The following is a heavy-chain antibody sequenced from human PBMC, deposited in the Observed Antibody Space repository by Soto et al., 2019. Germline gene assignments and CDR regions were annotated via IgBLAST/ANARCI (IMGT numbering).Heavy chain of an antibody. CDR1: GVSISSGDYY. V-gene: IGHV4-30-4*01. Sequence: SETLSLTCTVSGVSISSGDYYWSWIRQPPGKGLEWIGYIYYSGSTYYNPSLKSRVTISVDTSKNQFSLKLSSVTAADTAVYYCARARGARYFDYWGQGTLVTVSS. J-gene: IGHJ4*02. CDR2: IYYSGST. CDR3: ARARGARYFDY.